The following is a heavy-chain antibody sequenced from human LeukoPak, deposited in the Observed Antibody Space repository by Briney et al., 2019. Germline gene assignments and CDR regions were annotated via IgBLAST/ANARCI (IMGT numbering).Heavy chain of an antibody. J-gene: IGHJ3*02. D-gene: IGHD3-10*01. CDR2: IYEAGNT. CDR1: GFTLSTYD. Sequence: GGSLRLSCGASGFTLSTYDMHWVRQVTGEALEWVSMIYEAGNTYYTGSVKGRFTISRENAKNSLYLQMHGLTAGDTAVYYCAREMSGSNDAFDIWGPGTMVTVSS. V-gene: IGHV3-13*01. CDR3: AREMSGSNDAFDI.